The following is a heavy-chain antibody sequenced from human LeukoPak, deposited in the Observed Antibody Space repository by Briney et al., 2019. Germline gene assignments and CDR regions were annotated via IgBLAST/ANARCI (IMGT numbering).Heavy chain of an antibody. CDR1: GFPFHNYW. J-gene: IGHJ4*02. V-gene: IGHV3-7*03. CDR2: IDQDETEK. Sequence: GGSLRLSCATSGFPFHNYWMTWVRQAPGRGLEWLANIDQDETEKNYVDSVKGRFTISRDDAEKSLYLRMTSLRVEDTAIYYCGRGLYGSGRRSLMAHWGPGTLVTVSS. D-gene: IGHD3-10*01. CDR3: GRGLYGSGRRSLMAH.